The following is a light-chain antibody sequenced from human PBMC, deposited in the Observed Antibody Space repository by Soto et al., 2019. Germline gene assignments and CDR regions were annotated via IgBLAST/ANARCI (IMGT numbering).Light chain of an antibody. Sequence: VMTQSPLSLPVTPGEPTSISCRSSESLLYSNGYNYVDWYLQKPGQSPQLLIYMNSNRPSGVSERFSRSGTGTEYTLKTSRVDAEDVGVYYCMQALQTTITVGQVTRLGSK. J-gene: IGKJ5*01. V-gene: IGKV2-28*01. CDR2: MNS. CDR3: MQALQTTIT. CDR1: ESLLYSNGYNY.